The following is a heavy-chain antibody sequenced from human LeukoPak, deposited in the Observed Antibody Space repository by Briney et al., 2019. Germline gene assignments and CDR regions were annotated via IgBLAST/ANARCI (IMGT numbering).Heavy chain of an antibody. V-gene: IGHV3-30*02. CDR2: IRYDGSNK. D-gene: IGHD3-10*01. CDR3: AKDQGSGSYYPFFDY. Sequence: PGGSLRLSCAASGFTFSSYGMHWVRQAPGKGLEWVAFIRYDGSNKYYADSVKGRFTTSKDNSKTTLYLQMNSLRAEDTAVYYCAKDQGSGSYYPFFDYWGQGTLVTVSS. J-gene: IGHJ4*02. CDR1: GFTFSSYG.